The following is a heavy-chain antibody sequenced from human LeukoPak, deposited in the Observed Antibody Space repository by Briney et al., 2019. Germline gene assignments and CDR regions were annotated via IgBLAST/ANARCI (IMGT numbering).Heavy chain of an antibody. D-gene: IGHD1-26*01. Sequence: GGSLRLSCAASGFTFSSYSMNWVRQAPGKGLEWVSSISSSSSYIYYADSVKGRFTISRGNAKNSLYLQMNSLRAEDTAVYYCAREREGHFDCWGQGTLVTVSS. CDR3: AREREGHFDC. J-gene: IGHJ4*02. CDR2: ISSSSSYI. V-gene: IGHV3-21*01. CDR1: GFTFSSYS.